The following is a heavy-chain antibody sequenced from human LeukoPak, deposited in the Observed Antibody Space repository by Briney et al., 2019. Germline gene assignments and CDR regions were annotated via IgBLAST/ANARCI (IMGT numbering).Heavy chain of an antibody. V-gene: IGHV1-18*01. CDR3: ARALGHPRDDY. J-gene: IGHJ4*02. D-gene: IGHD7-27*01. Sequence: ASVKVSCKASGYTFTSYGISWVRQAPGQGLEWMGWISAYNGNTNYAQKFQGRVTMTRDMSTSTVYMELSSLRSEDTAVYYCARALGHPRDDYWGQGTLVTVSS. CDR2: ISAYNGNT. CDR1: GYTFTSYG.